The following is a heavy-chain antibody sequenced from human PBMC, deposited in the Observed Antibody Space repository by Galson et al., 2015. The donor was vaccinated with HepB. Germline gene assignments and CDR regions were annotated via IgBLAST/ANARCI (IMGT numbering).Heavy chain of an antibody. CDR3: ARRPGIAARPNYYYMDV. J-gene: IGHJ6*03. Sequence: VKVSCKASGGTFSSYAISWVRQAPGQGLEWMGGIIPILGIANYAQKFQGRVTITADKSTSTAYMELSSLRSEDTAVYYCARRPGIAARPNYYYMDVWGKGTTVTVSS. CDR2: IIPILGIA. D-gene: IGHD6-6*01. CDR1: GGTFSSYA. V-gene: IGHV1-69*10.